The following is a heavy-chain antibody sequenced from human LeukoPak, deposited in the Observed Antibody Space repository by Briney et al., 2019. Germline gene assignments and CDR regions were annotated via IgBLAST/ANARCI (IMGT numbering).Heavy chain of an antibody. J-gene: IGHJ4*02. Sequence: SETLSLTCTVSGGSISSYYWSWIRQPPGKGLEWIGYIYYSGNTNYNPSLKSRVTISVDTSKNQFSLKLSSVTAADTAVYYCARGSLVRGVITAVDYWGQGTLVAVSS. CDR1: GGSISSYY. CDR2: IYYSGNT. V-gene: IGHV4-59*01. D-gene: IGHD3-10*01. CDR3: ARGSLVRGVITAVDY.